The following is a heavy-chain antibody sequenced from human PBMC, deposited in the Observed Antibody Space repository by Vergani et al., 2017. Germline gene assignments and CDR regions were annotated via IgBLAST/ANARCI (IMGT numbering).Heavy chain of an antibody. CDR2: MNPNSGNT. CDR1: GYTFTSYD. V-gene: IGHV1-8*01. CDR3: ARGQSSSWYRIDNYYDGMDV. Sequence: QVQLVQSGAEVKTPGASVKVSCKASGYTFTSYDINWVRQATGQGLEWMGWMNPNSGNTGYAQKFQGRVTMTRNTSISTAYMELSSLRSEDTAVYYWARGQSSSWYRIDNYYDGMDVWGQGTTVTVSS. J-gene: IGHJ6*02. D-gene: IGHD6-13*01.